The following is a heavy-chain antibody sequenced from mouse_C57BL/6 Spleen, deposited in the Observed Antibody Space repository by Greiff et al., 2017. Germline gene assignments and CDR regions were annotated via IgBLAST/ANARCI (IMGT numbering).Heavy chain of an antibody. CDR1: GYTFTSYW. D-gene: IGHD4-1*01. J-gene: IGHJ3*01. V-gene: IGHV1-64*01. CDR2: IHPNSGST. Sequence: QVQLQQPGAELVKPGASVKLSCKASGYTFTSYWMHWVKQRPGQGLEWIGMIHPNSGSTNYNEKFKSKATLTVDKSSSTAYMQLSSLTSEDAAVYYCASALTGTWAYWGQGTLFTVSA. CDR3: ASALTGTWAY.